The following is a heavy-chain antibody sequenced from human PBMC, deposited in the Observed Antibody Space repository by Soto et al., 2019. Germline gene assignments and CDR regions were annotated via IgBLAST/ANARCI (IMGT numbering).Heavy chain of an antibody. CDR2: INPSSGGT. D-gene: IGHD6-13*01. CDR1: GYPLTAKY. CDR3: AKGGSSWTEWFDP. Sequence: QVQLVQSGAEVKKPRASVKVSCKASGYPLTAKYLHWVRQAPGQGLEWMGWINPSSGGTKEAQKFRGRVTMTRDTSISAAYMELSRLTSDDTAVYYCAKGGSSWTEWFDPWGQGTLVTVSS. J-gene: IGHJ5*02. V-gene: IGHV1-2*02.